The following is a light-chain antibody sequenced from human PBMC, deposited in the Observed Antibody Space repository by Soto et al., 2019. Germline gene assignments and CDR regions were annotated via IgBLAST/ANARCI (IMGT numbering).Light chain of an antibody. Sequence: DIQMTQSPSSLSASVGDRVTITCRASQGISNFVAWYQQIPGKVPQLLISEASTLQSGVSSRFSSSGSGTYFTLTINNLHPEDVGTYYCQKYNRAPFTFGPGTKVGIK. CDR2: EAS. J-gene: IGKJ3*01. CDR1: QGISNF. V-gene: IGKV1-27*01. CDR3: QKYNRAPFT.